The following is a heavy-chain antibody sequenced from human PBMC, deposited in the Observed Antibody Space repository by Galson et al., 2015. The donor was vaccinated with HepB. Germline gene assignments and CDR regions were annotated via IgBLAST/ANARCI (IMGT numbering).Heavy chain of an antibody. Sequence: QSGAEVKKPGESLKISCKGSGYSFTSYWIGWVRQMPGKGLEWMGIIYPGDSDTRYSPSFQGQVTISADKSITTAYLQWSSLKASDTAMYYCASPVIEGLLNSAFDIWGQGTMLTVSS. CDR1: GYSFTSYW. CDR3: ASPVIEGLLNSAFDI. J-gene: IGHJ3*02. V-gene: IGHV5-51*03. D-gene: IGHD5-24*01. CDR2: IYPGDSDT.